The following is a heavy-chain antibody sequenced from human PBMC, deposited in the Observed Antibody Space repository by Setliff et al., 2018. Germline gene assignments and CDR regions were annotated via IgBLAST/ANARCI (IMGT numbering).Heavy chain of an antibody. Sequence: PSETLSLPCTVSGGAFSSGSYYWSWIRQPAGKGLEWIGLIYPEGSTSYNPSLKSRLTMSVDTSKNQFSLKLTSVTAADTAVYYCAMGTHSSTWYEIGGFQFWGQGTMVTVSS. CDR2: IYPEGST. V-gene: IGHV4-61*02. CDR3: AMGTHSSTWYEIGGFQF. J-gene: IGHJ3*01. D-gene: IGHD6-13*01. CDR1: GGAFSSGSYY.